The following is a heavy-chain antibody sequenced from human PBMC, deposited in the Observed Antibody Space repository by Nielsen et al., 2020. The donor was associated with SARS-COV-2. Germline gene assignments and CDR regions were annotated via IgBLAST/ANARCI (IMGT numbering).Heavy chain of an antibody. D-gene: IGHD6-13*01. J-gene: IGHJ4*02. V-gene: IGHV3-48*03. CDR2: ISGSGTTK. CDR3: ATHGGYSSSWPLDY. CDR1: GFTFRSYE. Sequence: GESLKISCAASGFTFRSYEMNWVRQAPGKGLEWLSYISGSGTTKYYADSMKGRLTVSRDNAKSSLYLQVNSLRVDDTAVYYCATHGGYSSSWPLDYWGQGTLVTVSS.